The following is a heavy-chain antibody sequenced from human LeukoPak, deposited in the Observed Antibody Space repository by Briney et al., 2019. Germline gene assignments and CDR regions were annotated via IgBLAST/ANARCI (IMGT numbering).Heavy chain of an antibody. CDR2: IYGGGTT. CDR1: GFTFSSYS. V-gene: IGHV3-53*01. J-gene: IGHJ5*02. CDR3: ARITMSRFDP. Sequence: PGGSLRLSCVASGFTFSSYSMNWVRQAPGKGLEWVSVIYGGGTTYYADSVKGRFTISRDNSKNTLYLQMNSLRAEDTAVYYCARITMSRFDPWGQGTLVTVS. D-gene: IGHD3-10*02.